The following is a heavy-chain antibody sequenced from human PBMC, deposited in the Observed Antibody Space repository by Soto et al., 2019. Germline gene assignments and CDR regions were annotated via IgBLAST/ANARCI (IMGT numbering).Heavy chain of an antibody. Sequence: QVLLVQSGAEVKKPGASVKVSCKASGYKFTDYYIHWVRQAPGQGLEWMGWVNPKRGDAVYAQKFQGWVTMTRDTATTTAYLEVNRLKSDDTAIYYCARDPGIPGRYWYFDLWGRGTLVTVSS. V-gene: IGHV1-2*04. CDR3: ARDPGIPGRYWYFDL. CDR2: VNPKRGDA. CDR1: GYKFTDYY. J-gene: IGHJ2*01. D-gene: IGHD1-20*01.